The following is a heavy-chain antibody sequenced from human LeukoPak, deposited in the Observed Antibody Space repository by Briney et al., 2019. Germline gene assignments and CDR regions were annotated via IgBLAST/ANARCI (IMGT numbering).Heavy chain of an antibody. CDR2: ISGSGGST. CDR3: AKDVKVYGIAAAGLPYYYYGMDV. Sequence: SGGSLRLSCAASGFTFSDYWMHWVRHAPGKGLEWVSAISGSGGSTYYADSVKGRFTISRDNSKNTLYLQMNSLRAEDTAVYYCAKDVKVYGIAAAGLPYYYYGMDVWGQGTTDTVSS. V-gene: IGHV3-23*01. CDR1: GFTFSDYW. D-gene: IGHD6-13*01. J-gene: IGHJ6*02.